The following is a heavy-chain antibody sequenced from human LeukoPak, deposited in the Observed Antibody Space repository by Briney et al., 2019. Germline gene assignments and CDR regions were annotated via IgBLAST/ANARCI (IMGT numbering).Heavy chain of an antibody. CDR3: ARLHYDILTGYYSVLEPHYGMDV. Sequence: GGSLRLSCAASGFTVSSNYMSWVRQAPGKGLEWVSVIYSGGSTYYADSVKGRFTISRDNSKNTLYLQMNSLRAEDTAMYYCARLHYDILTGYYSVLEPHYGMDVWGKGTTVTVSS. V-gene: IGHV3-53*01. CDR2: IYSGGST. CDR1: GFTVSSNY. D-gene: IGHD3-9*01. J-gene: IGHJ6*04.